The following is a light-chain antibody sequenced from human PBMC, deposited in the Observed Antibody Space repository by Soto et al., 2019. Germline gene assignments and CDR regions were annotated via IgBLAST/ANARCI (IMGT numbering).Light chain of an antibody. V-gene: IGKV2-28*01. CDR1: QSLLHRTGYTY. CDR2: MGS. Sequence: DILMTQSPSSLPVTPGEPASMSCRSSQSLLHRTGYTYLDWYIQKPGQPPLLLIYMGSNRSSGVPDRFSGSGSGRDFTLKISRVEAEDVGIYYCMQGLQLPATFGQGTKLEIK. J-gene: IGKJ1*01. CDR3: MQGLQLPAT.